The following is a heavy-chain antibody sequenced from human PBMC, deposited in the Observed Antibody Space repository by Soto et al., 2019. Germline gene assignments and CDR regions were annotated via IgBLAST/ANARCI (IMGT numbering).Heavy chain of an antibody. CDR3: ARYRVPDILTGYSNYYFDY. J-gene: IGHJ4*02. CDR1: GGSISSGGYY. Sequence: PSETLSLTCTVSGGSISSGGYYWSWIRQHPGKGLEWIGYIYYSGSTYYNPSLKSRVTISVYTSKNQFSLKLSSVTAADTAVYYCARYRVPDILTGYSNYYFDYWGQGTLVTVSS. D-gene: IGHD3-9*01. CDR2: IYYSGST. V-gene: IGHV4-31*03.